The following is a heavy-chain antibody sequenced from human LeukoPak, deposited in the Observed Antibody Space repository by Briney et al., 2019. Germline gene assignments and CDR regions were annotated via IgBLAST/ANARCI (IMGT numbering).Heavy chain of an antibody. CDR3: ARVQVGVIVYYYYMDV. CDR2: ISYDGHNT. D-gene: IGHD3-10*01. V-gene: IGHV3-74*01. CDR1: EITLSNYW. Sequence: GGSLRLSCAASEITLSNYWIHWVRHAPGKGLVWVSRISYDGHNTNYADSVKGRFTISRDTAKNTLYLQMNSLRAEDTAVYYCARVQVGVIVYYYYMDVWGKGTTVTISS. J-gene: IGHJ6*03.